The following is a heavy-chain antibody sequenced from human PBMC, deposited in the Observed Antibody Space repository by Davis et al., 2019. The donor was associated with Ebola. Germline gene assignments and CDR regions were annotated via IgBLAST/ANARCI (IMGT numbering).Heavy chain of an antibody. D-gene: IGHD3-3*01. J-gene: IGHJ4*02. Sequence: PGGSLRLSCAASGFTFSSYGMHWVRQAPGKGLEWVAVISYDGSNKYYADSVKGRFTISRDNSKNTLYLQMNSLRAEDTAVYYCAKVGGITIFGVVTHDYWGQGTLVTVSS. CDR3: AKVGGITIFGVVTHDY. V-gene: IGHV3-30*18. CDR1: GFTFSSYG. CDR2: ISYDGSNK.